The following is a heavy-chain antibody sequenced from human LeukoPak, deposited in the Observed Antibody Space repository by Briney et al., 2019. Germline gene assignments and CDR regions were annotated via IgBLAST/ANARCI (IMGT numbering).Heavy chain of an antibody. V-gene: IGHV3-33*01. Sequence: GGSLRLSCAASGFTFSSYGMHWVRQAPGKGLEWVAVIWYDGSNKYYADSVEGRFTISRDNSKNTLYLQMNSLRAEDTAVYYCASDVDTAMARYYFDYWGQGTPVTVSS. J-gene: IGHJ4*02. CDR2: IWYDGSNK. D-gene: IGHD5-18*01. CDR1: GFTFSSYG. CDR3: ASDVDTAMARYYFDY.